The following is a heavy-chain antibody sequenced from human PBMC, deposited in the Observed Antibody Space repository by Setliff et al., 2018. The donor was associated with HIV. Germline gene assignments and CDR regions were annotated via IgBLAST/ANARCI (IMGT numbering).Heavy chain of an antibody. CDR3: ARAYCSTTSCSTSYHYYYMDV. CDR2: INPSGGST. V-gene: IGHV1-46*01. D-gene: IGHD2-2*01. J-gene: IGHJ6*03. CDR1: GYSLTNYY. Sequence: ASVKVSCKASGYSLTNYYMHWVRQAPGQGLEWMGIINPSGGSTSYAQKFQGRVTMTRDTSTSTVYMALSSLRSEDTAVYYCARAYCSTTSCSTSYHYYYMDVWG.